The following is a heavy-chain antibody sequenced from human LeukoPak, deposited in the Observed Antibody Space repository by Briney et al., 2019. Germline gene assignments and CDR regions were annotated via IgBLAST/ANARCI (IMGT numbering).Heavy chain of an antibody. CDR3: ARLAPKGYFDY. CDR2: IYYSGST. J-gene: IGHJ4*02. Sequence: ASETLSLTCTVSGSSTSMSCYYWGWIRQPPGKGLEWIGSIYYSGSTYYNPSLKSRVTISVDTSKHQFSLKLSSVTAADTAVYYCARLAPKGYFDYWVQGTLVTVSS. V-gene: IGHV4-39*01. CDR1: GSSTSMSCYY.